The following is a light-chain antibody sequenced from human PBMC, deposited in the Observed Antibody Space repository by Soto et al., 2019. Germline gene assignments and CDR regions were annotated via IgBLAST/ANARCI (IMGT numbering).Light chain of an antibody. J-gene: IGKJ1*01. CDR3: LQDYGDSWT. CDR2: AAS. CDR1: QGISSY. Sequence: DIQMTQSPSSLSASVGDRVTITCRASQGISSYLNWYQQKPGKAPKLLIYAASSLQSGVPSRFSGSGSGTDFTLTISSLQPEDFASYYCLQDYGDSWTFGQGTKVDIK. V-gene: IGKV1-39*01.